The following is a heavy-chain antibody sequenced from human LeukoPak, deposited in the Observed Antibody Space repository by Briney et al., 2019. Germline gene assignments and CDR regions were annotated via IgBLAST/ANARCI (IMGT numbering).Heavy chain of an antibody. D-gene: IGHD5-18*01. V-gene: IGHV3-23*01. CDR3: AKRPAYSYGAYFDY. Sequence: PGGSLRLSCAASGFTFSSYAMSWVRQAPGKGLEWVSAISDSGGSTYYADSVKGRFTISRDNSKNTLYLQMNSLRAEDTAVYYCAKRPAYSYGAYFDYWGQGTLVTVSS. CDR1: GFTFSSYA. CDR2: ISDSGGST. J-gene: IGHJ4*02.